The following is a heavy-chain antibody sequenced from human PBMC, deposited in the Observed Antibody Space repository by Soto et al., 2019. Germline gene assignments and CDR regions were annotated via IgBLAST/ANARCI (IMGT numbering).Heavy chain of an antibody. CDR2: IYYSGST. CDR1: GGSISSGDYY. V-gene: IGHV4-30-4*01. D-gene: IGHD5-18*01. J-gene: IGHJ4*02. Sequence: SETLSLTCTVSGGSISSGDYYWSWIRQPPGKGLEWIGYIYYSGSTYYNPSLKSRVTISVDTSKNQFSLKLSSVTAADTAVYYCARSTAMARGLFDYWGQGTLVTVSS. CDR3: ARSTAMARGLFDY.